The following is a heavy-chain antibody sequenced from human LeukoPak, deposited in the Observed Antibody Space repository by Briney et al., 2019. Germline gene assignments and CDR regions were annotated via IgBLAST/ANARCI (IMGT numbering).Heavy chain of an antibody. CDR3: GRVTYPTGLLVYNWFDP. D-gene: IGHD2-8*01. Sequence: SETLSLTCTVSGGSISSSSYYWGWIRQPPGKGLEWIGSIYYSGSTYYNPSLKSRVTISVDTSKNQFSLKLSSVTAADTAVYYCGRVTYPTGLLVYNWFDPWGQGTLVTVSS. CDR2: IYYSGST. J-gene: IGHJ5*02. V-gene: IGHV4-39*07. CDR1: GGSISSSSYY.